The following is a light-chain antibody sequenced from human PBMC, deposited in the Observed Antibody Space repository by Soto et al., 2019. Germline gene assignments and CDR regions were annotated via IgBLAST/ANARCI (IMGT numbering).Light chain of an antibody. Sequence: DIQMTQSPSTLSASVGDRVTITCRASQTISSWLAWYQQKPGKAPKLLIYKASYLKSGVPSRFSGSGSGTEFTLTISRLEPEDFAVYYCQQYSSSPLTFGGGTKVDNK. CDR1: QTISSW. J-gene: IGKJ4*01. CDR2: KAS. CDR3: QQYSSSPLT. V-gene: IGKV1-5*03.